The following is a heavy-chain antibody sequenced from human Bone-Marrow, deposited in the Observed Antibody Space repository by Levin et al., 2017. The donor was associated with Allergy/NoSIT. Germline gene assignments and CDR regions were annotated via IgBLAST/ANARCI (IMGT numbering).Heavy chain of an antibody. J-gene: IGHJ4*02. Sequence: GGSLRLSCKASGYSFTRYYIHWVRQAPGQGLEWMGTINPSGGMTSDAQKLQGRVTMTTDTSTSTAYMELSDLRSEDTAVYFCARDGIDGGGFWYYFDHWGQGSLVTVSS. D-gene: IGHD2-15*01. V-gene: IGHV1-46*04. CDR2: INPSGGMT. CDR3: ARDGIDGGGFWYYFDH. CDR1: GYSFTRYY.